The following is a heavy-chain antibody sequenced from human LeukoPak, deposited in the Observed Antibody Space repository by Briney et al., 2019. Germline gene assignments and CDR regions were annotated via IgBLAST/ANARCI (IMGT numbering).Heavy chain of an antibody. CDR2: ISYDGSNK. CDR3: AKDLCGSGSYGIDY. V-gene: IGHV3-30*18. J-gene: IGHJ4*02. D-gene: IGHD3-10*01. CDR1: GFTFSSYG. Sequence: GGSLRLSCAASGFTFSSYGMHWVRQAPGKGLEWVAVISYDGSNKYYADSVKGRLTISRDNSKNTLYLQMNSLRAEDTAVYYCAKDLCGSGSYGIDYWGQGTLVTVSS.